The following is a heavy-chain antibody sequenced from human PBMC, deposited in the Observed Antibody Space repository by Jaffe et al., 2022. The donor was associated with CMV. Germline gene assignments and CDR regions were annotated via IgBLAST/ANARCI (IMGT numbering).Heavy chain of an antibody. V-gene: IGHV4-34*01. Sequence: QVQLQQWGAGLLKPSETLSLTCAVYGGSFSGYYWSWIRQPPGKGLEWIGEINHSGSTNYNPSLKSRVTISVDTSKNQFSLKLSSVTAADTAVYYCARARVTIFGVVRAYGSGTSFEVDVWGQGTTVTVSS. CDR3: ARARVTIFGVVRAYGSGTSFEVDV. CDR2: INHSGST. D-gene: IGHD3-3*01. CDR1: GGSFSGYY. J-gene: IGHJ6*02.